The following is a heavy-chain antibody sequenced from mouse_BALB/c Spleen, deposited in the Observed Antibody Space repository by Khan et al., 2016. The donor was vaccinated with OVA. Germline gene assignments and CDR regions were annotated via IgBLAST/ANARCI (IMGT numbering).Heavy chain of an antibody. V-gene: IGHV5-12-1*01. D-gene: IGHD1-1*01. Sequence: EVELVESGGGLVKPGGSLKLSCAASGFAFSSYDMSWVRQTPEKRLEWVAFISTGGGSTYYPDTVKGRFTISRDNAKNTLYLQMSSLKSEDTAMYYCARPQYYGSNYYFDYWGQGTTLTVSS. CDR1: GFAFSSYD. CDR2: ISTGGGST. J-gene: IGHJ2*01. CDR3: ARPQYYGSNYYFDY.